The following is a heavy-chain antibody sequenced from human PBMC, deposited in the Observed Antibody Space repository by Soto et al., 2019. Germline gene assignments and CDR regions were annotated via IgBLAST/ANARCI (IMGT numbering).Heavy chain of an antibody. CDR2: IIPIFGKA. J-gene: IGHJ6*02. CDR1: GGTFSSYA. D-gene: IGHD3-22*01. CDR3: ARGKTDYYDGNYYGMDV. Sequence: QVQLVQSGAEVKKPGSSVKVSYKASGGTFSSYAISWVRQAPGQGLEWMGGIIPIFGKANYAQKFQGRVTITADESTSTAYMELSSLRSEDTAVYYCARGKTDYYDGNYYGMDVWGQGTTVTVSS. V-gene: IGHV1-69*01.